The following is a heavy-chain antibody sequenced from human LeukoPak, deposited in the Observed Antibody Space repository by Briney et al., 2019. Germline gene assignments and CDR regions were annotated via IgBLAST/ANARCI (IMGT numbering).Heavy chain of an antibody. V-gene: IGHV3-23*01. CDR3: AKGLESSIWYTLIDY. CDR2: LSNTGSRA. D-gene: IGHD6-13*01. Sequence: PGGSLRLSCAASGFTLSNYAMNWVRQAPGKGLEWVSGLSNTGSRASYADSVKGRFTISRDNSKNTLHLQLNNLRAGDTAFYYCAKGLESSIWYTLIDYWGQGTLVTVSS. CDR1: GFTLSNYA. J-gene: IGHJ4*02.